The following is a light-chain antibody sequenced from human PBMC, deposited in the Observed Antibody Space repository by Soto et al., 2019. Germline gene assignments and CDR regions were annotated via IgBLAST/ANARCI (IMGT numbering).Light chain of an antibody. CDR2: GAS. J-gene: IGKJ1*01. CDR1: QSVSGN. V-gene: IGKV3-15*01. CDR3: QQFNSWPRT. Sequence: IVMTQSPATVSGSPGERVTLSCRASQSVSGNVAWYHQKPGQPPRLLVYGASTTATDIPARSFVSGSETDFTLTITRLQSEDFGIYYCQQFNSWPRTFGQGTKVEIK.